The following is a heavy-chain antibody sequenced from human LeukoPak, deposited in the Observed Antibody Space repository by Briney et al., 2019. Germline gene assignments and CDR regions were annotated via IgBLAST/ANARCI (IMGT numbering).Heavy chain of an antibody. CDR1: GFTFSSYA. J-gene: IGHJ2*01. CDR2: ITGSAGST. V-gene: IGHV3-23*01. CDR3: AKSPHAHFNAGWYFDL. D-gene: IGHD3-3*02. Sequence: PGGSLILSCAASGFTFSSYAMSWVRQAPGKGLELVASITGSAGSTYYADSMKGRFTVSRDYSQNTLYLHMNSLRAEDTATYYCAKSPHAHFNAGWYFDLWGRGTLVTVSS.